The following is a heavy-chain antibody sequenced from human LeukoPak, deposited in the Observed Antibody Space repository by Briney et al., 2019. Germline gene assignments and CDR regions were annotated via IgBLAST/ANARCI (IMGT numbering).Heavy chain of an antibody. V-gene: IGHV3-48*04. CDR2: ISSSSSTI. D-gene: IGHD6-19*01. J-gene: IGHJ4*02. CDR3: ARDLDSRGWYYFDY. CDR1: GFTFSSYS. Sequence: GGSLRLSCAASGFTFSSYSMSWVRQAPGKGLEWVSYISSSSSTIYYADSLKGRFTSSRDNAMNSLYLQMNSLRAEDTAVYYCARDLDSRGWYYFDYWGRGTLVTVSS.